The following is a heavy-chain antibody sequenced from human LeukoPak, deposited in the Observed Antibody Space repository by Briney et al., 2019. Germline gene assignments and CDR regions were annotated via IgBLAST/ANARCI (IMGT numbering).Heavy chain of an antibody. CDR2: IKSDGSAP. V-gene: IGHV3-74*03. J-gene: IGHJ4*01. Sequence: GGSLRLSCAASGFTFSNYWMHWVRQVPGKGLVWVSRIKSDGSAPKYANSVRGRFTISRDNANNTLYLQMYSLRAEDTAVYYCAIDRRAAGTYFDSWGQGTLVTVSS. D-gene: IGHD6-13*01. CDR1: GFTFSNYW. CDR3: AIDRRAAGTYFDS.